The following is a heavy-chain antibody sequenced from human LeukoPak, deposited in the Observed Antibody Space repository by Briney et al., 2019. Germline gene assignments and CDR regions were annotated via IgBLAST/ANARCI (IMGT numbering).Heavy chain of an antibody. CDR3: ARPPITSSSWYSY. D-gene: IGHD6-13*01. V-gene: IGHV5-51*01. J-gene: IGHJ4*02. CDR1: GYTITNYW. CDR2: IYPDDSDT. Sequence: GESLKISCRGSGYTITNYWIGWVRQMPGKGLEWMGIIYPDDSDTRYSSSFQGQVTISADKSISTAYLQWSSLKASDTAMYYCARPPITSSSWYSYWGQGTLVTVSS.